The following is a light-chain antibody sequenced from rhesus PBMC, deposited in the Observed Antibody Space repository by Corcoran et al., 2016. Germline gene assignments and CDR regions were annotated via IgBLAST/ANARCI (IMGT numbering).Light chain of an antibody. CDR2: AAS. CDR1: QTIGSY. Sequence: DIQMTQSPSSLSASVGDRVTITWRASQTIGSYVAWYQQKPGKVPKLLLFAASRLESGVPSRFSGSGYGTYFTLTFRRLQPEDFASYYYQQNSSHPLSFGGGTKVEIQ. CDR3: QQNSSHPLS. J-gene: IGKJ4*01. V-gene: IGKV1-44*01.